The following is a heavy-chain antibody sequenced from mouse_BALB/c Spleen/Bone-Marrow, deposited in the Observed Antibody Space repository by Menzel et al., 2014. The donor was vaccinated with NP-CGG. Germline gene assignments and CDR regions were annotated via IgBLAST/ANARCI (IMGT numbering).Heavy chain of an antibody. CDR3: TSMRRRGFAY. CDR2: IRLKSNNYAT. CDR1: GFTFSNYW. V-gene: IGHV6-6*02. J-gene: IGHJ3*01. Sequence: LQQSGGGLVQPGGSMKLSCVASGFTFSNYWMNWVRQSPEKGLEWVAEIRLKSNNYATHYAESVKGRFTISRDDSKSSVYLQMNNLRAEDTSIYYCTSMRRRGFAYWGQGTLVTVSA. D-gene: IGHD2-3*01.